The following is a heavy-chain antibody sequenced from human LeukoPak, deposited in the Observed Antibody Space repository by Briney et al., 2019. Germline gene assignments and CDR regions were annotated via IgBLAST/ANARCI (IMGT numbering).Heavy chain of an antibody. D-gene: IGHD3-22*01. CDR1: GDSISSPTYY. CDR2: IYYSGST. CDR3: ASIYYDSSGYTFDY. V-gene: IGHV4-39*01. Sequence: SSETLSLTCTVSGDSISSPTYYWGWIRQPPGKGLEWIGSIYYSGSTYYNLSLKSRVTISVDTSKDQFSLKLSSVTAADTAVYYCASIYYDSSGYTFDYWGQGTLVAVSS. J-gene: IGHJ4*02.